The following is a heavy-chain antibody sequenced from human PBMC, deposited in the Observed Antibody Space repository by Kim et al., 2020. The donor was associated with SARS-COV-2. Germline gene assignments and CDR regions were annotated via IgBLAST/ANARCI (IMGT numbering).Heavy chain of an antibody. J-gene: IGHJ4*02. V-gene: IGHV4-39*01. CDR2: IYYSGST. CDR3: ARQITTYFGRRHFDY. CDR1: GGSISSSSYY. D-gene: IGHD3-22*01. Sequence: SETLSLTCTVSGGSISSSSYYWGWIRQPPGKGLEWIGSIYYSGSTYYNPSLKSRVTISVDTSKNQFSLKLSSVTAADTAVYYCARQITTYFGRRHFDYWGQGTLVTVSS.